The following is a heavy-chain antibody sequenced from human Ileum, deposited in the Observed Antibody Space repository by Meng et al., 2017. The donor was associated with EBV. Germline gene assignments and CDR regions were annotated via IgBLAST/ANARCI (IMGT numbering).Heavy chain of an antibody. V-gene: IGHV4-59*11. CDR2: IRYSDST. CDR1: GDPFRSHY. CDR3: ARYNWNNFDS. J-gene: IGHJ4*02. Sequence: QLHLLVAGPGVVNPSVTWSLPCPASGDPFRSHYCRWIRQPPGKGLEWIGCIRYSDSTNYNPSLKSRVTISVDTSKNQFSLKLTSVTAADTAVYYCARYNWNNFDSWGQGTLVTVSS. D-gene: IGHD1/OR15-1a*01.